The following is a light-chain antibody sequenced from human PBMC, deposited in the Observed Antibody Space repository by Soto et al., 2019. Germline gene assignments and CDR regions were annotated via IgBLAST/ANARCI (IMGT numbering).Light chain of an antibody. V-gene: IGKV3-11*01. Sequence: EIVLTQSPGTLSLSLGERATLTCRASQSVSSHLAWYQQKPGQAPRLLIYDASNRATGIPARFSGSWSRTDFTLTISSLEPEDFAVYYCQQRSSWITFGQGTRLEIK. CDR2: DAS. CDR1: QSVSSH. CDR3: QQRSSWIT. J-gene: IGKJ5*01.